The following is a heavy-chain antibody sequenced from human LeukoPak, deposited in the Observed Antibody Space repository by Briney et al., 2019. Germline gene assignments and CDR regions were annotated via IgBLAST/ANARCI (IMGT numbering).Heavy chain of an antibody. CDR3: AREWDYYDSSGYYDY. CDR1: GGSISSYY. Sequence: PSETLSLTCTVSGGSISSYYWSWTRQPPGKGLEWIGYIYYSGSTNYNPSLKSRVTISVDTSKNQFSLKLSSVTAADTAVYYCAREWDYYDSSGYYDYWGQGTLVTVSS. V-gene: IGHV4-59*01. J-gene: IGHJ4*02. CDR2: IYYSGST. D-gene: IGHD3-22*01.